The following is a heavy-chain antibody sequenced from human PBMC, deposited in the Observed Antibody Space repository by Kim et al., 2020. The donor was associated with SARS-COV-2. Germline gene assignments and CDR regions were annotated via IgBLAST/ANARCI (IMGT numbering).Heavy chain of an antibody. CDR3: ARVGSEFGELLPIDY. V-gene: IGHV4-61*02. CDR1: GGSISSGSYY. D-gene: IGHD3-10*01. CDR2: IYTSGST. J-gene: IGHJ4*02. Sequence: SETLSLTCTVSGGSISSGSYYWSWIRQPAGKGLEWIGRIYTSGSTNYNPSLKSRVTISVDTSKNQFSLKLSSVTAADTAVYYCARVGSEFGELLPIDYWGEGTLVTVSS.